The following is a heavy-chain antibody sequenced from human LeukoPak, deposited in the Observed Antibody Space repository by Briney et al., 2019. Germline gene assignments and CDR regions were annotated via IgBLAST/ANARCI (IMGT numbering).Heavy chain of an antibody. Sequence: GESLKISCKGSGYSFTSYWIGWVRQMPGKGLEWMRVIYPGDSDTRYSPSFQGQVTISVDKSISTAYLQWSSLKAPDTAMYYCARLRAAAGPNWFDPWGQGTRVTVSS. V-gene: IGHV5-51*01. D-gene: IGHD6-13*01. J-gene: IGHJ5*02. CDR3: ARLRAAAGPNWFDP. CDR2: IYPGDSDT. CDR1: GYSFTSYW.